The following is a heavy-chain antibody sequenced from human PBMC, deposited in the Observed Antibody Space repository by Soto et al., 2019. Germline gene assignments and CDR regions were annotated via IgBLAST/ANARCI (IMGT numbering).Heavy chain of an antibody. Sequence: SGPPLGNPTDTLTLASSVPAFSLRDARIGVTWIRQPPGKALEWLAHIFSNDEKSYSTSLKSRLTISKDTSKSQVVLTMTNMDPVDTATYYCARILSGYSGYDFDYWGQGTLVTVSS. CDR2: IFSNDEK. CDR3: ARILSGYSGYDFDY. V-gene: IGHV2-26*01. J-gene: IGHJ4*02. CDR1: AFSLRDARIG. D-gene: IGHD5-12*01.